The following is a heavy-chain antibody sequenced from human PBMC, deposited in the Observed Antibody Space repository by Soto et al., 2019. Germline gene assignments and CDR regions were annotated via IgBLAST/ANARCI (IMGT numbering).Heavy chain of an antibody. Sequence: GGSLRLSCAASGFTFSSYSMNWVRQAPGKGLEWVSSISSSSSYIYYADSVKGRFTISRDNAKNSLYLQMNSLRAEDRVRYDCARDSSLYYDILTGYFSENWFDPWGQGTLVTVSS. D-gene: IGHD3-9*01. CDR1: GFTFSSYS. CDR2: ISSSSSYI. CDR3: ARDSSLYYDILTGYFSENWFDP. V-gene: IGHV3-21*01. J-gene: IGHJ5*02.